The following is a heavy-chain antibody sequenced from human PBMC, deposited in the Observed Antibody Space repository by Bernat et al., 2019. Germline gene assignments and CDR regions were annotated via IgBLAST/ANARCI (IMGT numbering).Heavy chain of an antibody. Sequence: EVRLLESGGGLVQPGGSLRLSCAASGFTFSSHAMNWVRQGPGKGREWVSRSSESGDRTDYADSVEGRFTISRDNSKNTLYLQMNSLRAEDTAVYYCAKEECSGGACYATDYWGQGTLVTVSS. CDR3: AKEECSGGACYATDY. J-gene: IGHJ4*02. CDR1: GFTFSSHA. CDR2: SSESGDRT. D-gene: IGHD2-15*01. V-gene: IGHV3-23*01.